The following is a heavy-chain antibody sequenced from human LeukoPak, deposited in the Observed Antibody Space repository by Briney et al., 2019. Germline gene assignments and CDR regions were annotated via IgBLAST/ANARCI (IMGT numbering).Heavy chain of an antibody. V-gene: IGHV1-46*01. CDR3: ARGPALLAAAGTSAFDI. CDR1: GYTFTSYG. CDR2: INPSGGST. Sequence: ASVKVSCKASGYTFTSYGISWVRQAPGQGLEWMGIINPSGGSTNYAQKFQGRVTMTRDTSTSTVYMELSSLRSEDTAVYYCARGPALLAAAGTSAFDIWGQGTMVTVSS. J-gene: IGHJ3*02. D-gene: IGHD6-13*01.